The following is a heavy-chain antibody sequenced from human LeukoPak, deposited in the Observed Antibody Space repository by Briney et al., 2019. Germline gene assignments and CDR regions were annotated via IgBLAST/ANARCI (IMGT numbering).Heavy chain of an antibody. CDR3: ARDGTRGYYYMDV. CDR1: GFTVSSNY. Sequence: PGGSLRLSCAASGFTVSSNYMSWVRQAPGKGLEWVSVIYSGGSTYYADSVKGRFTISRDNSKNTLYLQMNSLRAEDTAVYYCARDGTRGYYYMDVWGKGTTVTISS. CDR2: IYSGGST. D-gene: IGHD2-2*01. V-gene: IGHV3-66*01. J-gene: IGHJ6*03.